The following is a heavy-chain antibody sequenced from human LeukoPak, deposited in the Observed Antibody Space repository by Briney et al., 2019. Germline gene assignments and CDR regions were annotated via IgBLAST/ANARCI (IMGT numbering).Heavy chain of an antibody. CDR2: INTDGSSA. J-gene: IGHJ4*02. CDR1: GFTFSGYW. CDR3: AREMDIAMVFDY. V-gene: IGHV3-74*01. D-gene: IGHD5-18*01. Sequence: GGSLRLSCAASGFTFSGYWMHWVRQAPGKGLVWVSRINTDGSSAWYADSVKGRFTISRDNAKNTLYLQMNSLRAEDTALYFCAREMDIAMVFDYWGQGTTVTVSS.